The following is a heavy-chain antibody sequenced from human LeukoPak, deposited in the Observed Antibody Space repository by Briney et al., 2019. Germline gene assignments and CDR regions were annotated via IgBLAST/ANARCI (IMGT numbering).Heavy chain of an antibody. CDR1: GGSFSGYY. Sequence: ETLSLTCAVYGGSFSGYYWSWIRQPPGKGLEWIGEINHSGSTNYNPSLKSRVTISVDTSKNQFSLKLSSVTAADTAVYYCARGPIVVVPAAIGAYYYYGMDVWGQGTTVTVSS. D-gene: IGHD2-2*01. J-gene: IGHJ6*02. V-gene: IGHV4-34*01. CDR3: ARGPIVVVPAAIGAYYYYGMDV. CDR2: INHSGST.